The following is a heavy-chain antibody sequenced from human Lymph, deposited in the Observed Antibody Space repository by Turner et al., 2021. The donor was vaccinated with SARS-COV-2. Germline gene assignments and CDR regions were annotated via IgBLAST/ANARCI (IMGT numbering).Heavy chain of an antibody. CDR3: ARVLPNGDDFDD. V-gene: IGHV3-53*01. Sequence: EVQLVESGGGLIQPGGSLSLSCAASIFTVSSNYMTWVRQAPGKGLEWVSVIYSGGSTYYADSVKGRFTISRDNSKNTLYLQMNSLRAEDTAVYYCARVLPNGDDFDDWGQGTLVTVSS. CDR2: IYSGGST. D-gene: IGHD4-17*01. J-gene: IGHJ4*02. CDR1: IFTVSSNY.